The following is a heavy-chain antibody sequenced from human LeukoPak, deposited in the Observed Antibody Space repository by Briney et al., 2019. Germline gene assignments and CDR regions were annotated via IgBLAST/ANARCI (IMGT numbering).Heavy chain of an antibody. D-gene: IGHD4-23*01. Sequence: GGSLRLFCAASGFTFSGYGMHWVRQAPGKGLEGVAVISYDGSNKYYADSVKGRFTISRDNYKNTLYLQMNSLRAEDTAVYYCARGTTVVTPTHFDYWGQGTLVSVSS. V-gene: IGHV3-30*03. CDR3: ARGTTVVTPTHFDY. J-gene: IGHJ4*02. CDR2: ISYDGSNK. CDR1: GFTFSGYG.